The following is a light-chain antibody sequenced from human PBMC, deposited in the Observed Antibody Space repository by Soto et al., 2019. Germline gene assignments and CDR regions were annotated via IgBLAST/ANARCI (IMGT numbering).Light chain of an antibody. V-gene: IGKV3-20*01. Sequence: EIVLTQSPGTLSLSPGERATLSCRASQSVSSSYLAWHQQKPGQAPRLLIYGASSRATGIPDRFSGSGSGTDFTLTISRLEPEDFAVYYCQQYGSSWITFGQGTKVDIK. CDR3: QQYGSSWIT. J-gene: IGKJ1*01. CDR2: GAS. CDR1: QSVSSSY.